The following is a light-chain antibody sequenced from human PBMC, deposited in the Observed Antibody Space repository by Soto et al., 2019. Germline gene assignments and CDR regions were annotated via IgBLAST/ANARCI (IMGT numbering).Light chain of an antibody. Sequence: DIPMTQSPSSLSASVGDRVTITCRARQGISNYLAWYQQKPGKVPKLLIYAASTLQSVVPSRFSGSGSGTDFTLTISSLQPEDVATYYCQKYNSAPYTFGQGTKLEIK. CDR3: QKYNSAPYT. CDR2: AAS. V-gene: IGKV1-27*01. J-gene: IGKJ2*01. CDR1: QGISNY.